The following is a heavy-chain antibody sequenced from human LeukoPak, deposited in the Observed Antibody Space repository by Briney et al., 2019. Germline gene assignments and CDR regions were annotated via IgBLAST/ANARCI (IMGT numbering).Heavy chain of an antibody. V-gene: IGHV1-18*01. CDR2: ISAYNGNT. J-gene: IGHJ4*02. D-gene: IGHD2-15*01. CDR3: ARRYCSGGSCYSRSPFDY. Sequence: ASVKVSCKASGYTFTSYGISWVRQAPGQGLEWMGWISAYNGNTNYAQKLQGRVTMTTDTSTSTAYMELRSLRSDDTAVYYCARRYCSGGSCYSRSPFDYWGQGNLVTVSS. CDR1: GYTFTSYG.